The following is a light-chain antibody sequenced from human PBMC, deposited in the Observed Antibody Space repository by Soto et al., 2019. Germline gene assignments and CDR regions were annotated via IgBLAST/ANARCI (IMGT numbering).Light chain of an antibody. CDR3: QQRTNWPPT. Sequence: EIVLTQSPATLSLSPGERATLSCRASQSVRNDLVWYHQKPGQPPRVLIYSASNRATGILARFSGSGSGTDFTLTISSLEPEDFAFYYCQQRTNWPPTFGGGTKVEMK. CDR1: QSVRND. J-gene: IGKJ4*01. CDR2: SAS. V-gene: IGKV3-11*01.